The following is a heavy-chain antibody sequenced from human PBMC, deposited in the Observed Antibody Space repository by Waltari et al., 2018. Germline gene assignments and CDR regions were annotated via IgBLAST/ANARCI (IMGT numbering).Heavy chain of an antibody. V-gene: IGHV3-74*01. CDR3: ASARYSGTYYNDY. D-gene: IGHD1-26*01. CDR1: GFRFGDYW. J-gene: IGHJ4*02. CDR2: INSDGSST. Sequence: EVHLAESGGGVVQPGGSLRLSCTGSGFRFGDYWMHWVRQAPGKGLVWVSRINSDGSSTSYADSVKGRFTISRDNAKNTLYLQMNSLRAEDTAVYYCASARYSGTYYNDYWGQGMLVTVSP.